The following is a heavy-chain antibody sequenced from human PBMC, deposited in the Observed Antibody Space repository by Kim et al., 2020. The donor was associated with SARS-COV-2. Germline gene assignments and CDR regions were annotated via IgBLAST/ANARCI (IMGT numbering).Heavy chain of an antibody. J-gene: IGHJ6*01. CDR1: GFTFGDYA. V-gene: IGHV3-23*01. D-gene: IGHD2-8*02. CDR3: AKSQNLVRFYYYAMDV. CDR2: ISSGDGST. Sequence: GGSLRLSCSASGFTFGDYAMNLVRQSPGKGLEWVSSISSGDGSTYYADSVKGRFIISRDNSKNMLYLQMNNLRAEDTALYYCAKSQNLVRFYYYAMDVWG.